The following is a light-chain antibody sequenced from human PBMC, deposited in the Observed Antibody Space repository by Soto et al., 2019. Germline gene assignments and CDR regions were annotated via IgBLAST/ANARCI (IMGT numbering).Light chain of an antibody. CDR2: AAS. CDR3: QQPYNLPRT. V-gene: IGKV1-6*01. Sequence: AIQMTQSPSSLSASVGDRVTITCRASQGIRDEVSWYQQKPEKAPNLLIYAASTLQTAVPARFSGSGSGPEFTLTNHKMQREDFANYPCQQPYNLPRTFG. CDR1: QGIRDE. J-gene: IGKJ1*01.